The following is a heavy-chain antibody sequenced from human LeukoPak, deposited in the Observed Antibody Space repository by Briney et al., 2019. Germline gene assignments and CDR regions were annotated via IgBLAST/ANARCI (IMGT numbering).Heavy chain of an antibody. V-gene: IGHV4-30-4*01. D-gene: IGHD3-9*01. CDR1: GDSIISGDKY. CDR2: LYYSEST. Sequence: SETLSLTCTVSGDSIISGDKYWSWIRQPPGRGLEGIGNLYYSESTYYNPSLESRVSISADTSKNQFSLKLSSVTAADTAVYYCAKARHYDILTGYYRTGYFDYWGQGTLVTVSS. CDR3: AKARHYDILTGYYRTGYFDY. J-gene: IGHJ4*02.